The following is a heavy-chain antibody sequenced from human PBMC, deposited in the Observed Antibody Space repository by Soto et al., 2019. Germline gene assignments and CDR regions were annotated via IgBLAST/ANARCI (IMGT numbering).Heavy chain of an antibody. CDR1: GFTFSSYA. J-gene: IGHJ3*02. CDR2: ISGSGGST. Sequence: GGSLRLSCAASGFTFSSYAMSWVRQAPGKGLEWVSAISGSGGSTYYADSVKGRFTISRDNSKNTLYLQMNSLRAEDTAVYYCAKDDSSGYYPFLPFDIWGQGTMVTVSS. V-gene: IGHV3-23*01. CDR3: AKDDSSGYYPFLPFDI. D-gene: IGHD3-22*01.